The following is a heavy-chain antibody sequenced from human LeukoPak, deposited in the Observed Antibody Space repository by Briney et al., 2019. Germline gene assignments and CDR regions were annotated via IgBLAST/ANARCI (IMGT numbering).Heavy chain of an antibody. V-gene: IGHV3-49*04. CDR3: TRDMGGWYGGFSVDY. Sequence: GGSLRLSCAESGFTFSSYGMHWVRQAPGKGLEGVGFIRSKAYGGTTEYAASVKGRFTISRDDSKSIPYLHMNSLKPEDTAVYYCTRDMGGWYGGFSVDYWGQGTLVTVSS. CDR1: GFTFSSYG. D-gene: IGHD6-19*01. CDR2: IRSKAYGGTT. J-gene: IGHJ4*02.